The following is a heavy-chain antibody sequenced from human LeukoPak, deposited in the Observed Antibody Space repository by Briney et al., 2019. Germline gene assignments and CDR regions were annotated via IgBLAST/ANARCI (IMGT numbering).Heavy chain of an antibody. J-gene: IGHJ4*02. V-gene: IGHV4-61*01. Sequence: PSRTLSLTCTVSGGSVISGSYYWSWIRQPPGKGLEWIGYVSHSGNTNYNPSLKSRVTISKDTSKNQFSLNLSSVTAADTAVYYCVREHDWGDFDFWGQGTLVTVSS. CDR1: GGSVISGSYY. CDR2: VSHSGNT. D-gene: IGHD3-9*01. CDR3: VREHDWGDFDF.